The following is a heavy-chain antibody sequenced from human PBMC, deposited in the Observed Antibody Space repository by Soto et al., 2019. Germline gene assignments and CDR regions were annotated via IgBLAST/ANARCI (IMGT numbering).Heavy chain of an antibody. CDR3: ARDGSTVAPVGGGYYYYYGMDV. Sequence: GASVKVSCKASGYTFTSYGISWVRQAPGQGLEWMGWISAYNGNTNYAQKLQGRVTMTTDTSTSTAYMELRSLRSDDTAVYYCARDGSTVAPVGGGYYYYYGMDVWGQGTTVTVSS. CDR1: GYTFTSYG. D-gene: IGHD1-26*01. V-gene: IGHV1-18*01. J-gene: IGHJ6*02. CDR2: ISAYNGNT.